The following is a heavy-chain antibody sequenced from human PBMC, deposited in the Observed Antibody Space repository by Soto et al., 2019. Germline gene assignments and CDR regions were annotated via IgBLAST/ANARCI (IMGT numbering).Heavy chain of an antibody. CDR3: AREMSYYFDS. V-gene: IGHV4-30-2*01. Sequence: QVQLQESGSGLVKPSQTLVLTCTVSGDSISRDGSSWSWLRQPPGKGLEWIGYIYHSGATYYNPSLKSRVTTSVDKSKNQFSLSLASVTAADTAVYYCAREMSYYFDSWGHGIAVTVSS. CDR1: GDSISRDGSS. J-gene: IGHJ4*03. CDR2: IYHSGAT.